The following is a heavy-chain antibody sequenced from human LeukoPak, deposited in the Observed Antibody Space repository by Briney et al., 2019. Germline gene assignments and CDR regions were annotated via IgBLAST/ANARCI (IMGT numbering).Heavy chain of an antibody. J-gene: IGHJ6*03. V-gene: IGHV4-59*01. CDR3: ATYGADSVSYYYHIDV. CDR2: VFYSGSI. CDR1: CGFISCAY. D-gene: IGHD4/OR15-4a*01. Sequence: SETLSLTCTASCGFISCAYWSWIRPPRRQGQEWIGYVFYSGSINYNPTLQRRLTISVDKSTNQSYLQLSSVTSADTAVYYCATYGADSVSYYYHIDVWGKGTTVTVSS.